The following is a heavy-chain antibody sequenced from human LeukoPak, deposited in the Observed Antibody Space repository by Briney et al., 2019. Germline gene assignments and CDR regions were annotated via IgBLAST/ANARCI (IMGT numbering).Heavy chain of an antibody. CDR2: ISSRSNYI. CDR3: AKEGGIVVVTAHDY. Sequence: GGSLRLSCAASGFTFSDYSMDWVRRAPGKGLEWVSSISSRSNYIYQADSVKGRFTISRDNSKNTLYLQMNSLRAEDTAVYYCAKEGGIVVVTAHDYWGQGTLVTVSS. D-gene: IGHD2-21*02. CDR1: GFTFSDYS. V-gene: IGHV3-21*04. J-gene: IGHJ4*02.